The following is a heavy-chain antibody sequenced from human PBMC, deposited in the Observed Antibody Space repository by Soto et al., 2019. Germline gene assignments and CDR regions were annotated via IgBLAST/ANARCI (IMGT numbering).Heavy chain of an antibody. CDR1: GGSISSYY. Sequence: QVQLQESGPGLVKPSETLSLTCTVSGGSISSYYWSWIRQPPGKGLEWIGYMYYSGSTNYNPSLKSPVTISVDTSKNQFSLKLSSVTAADTAVYYCARVWGGAFDIWGQGTMVTVSS. J-gene: IGHJ3*02. D-gene: IGHD3-10*01. CDR3: ARVWGGAFDI. CDR2: MYYSGST. V-gene: IGHV4-59*01.